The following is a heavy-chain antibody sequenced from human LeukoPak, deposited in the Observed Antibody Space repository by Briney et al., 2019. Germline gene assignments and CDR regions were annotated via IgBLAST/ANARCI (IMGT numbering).Heavy chain of an antibody. V-gene: IGHV4-39*07. J-gene: IGHJ4*02. Sequence: PSETLSLTCTVSGGSISSSSYYWGWIRQPPGKGLEWIGSVYYSGSTYYNPSLKSRVTISVDTSKNQFSLKLSSVTAVDTAVYYCARGGIPDYWGQGILVTVSS. CDR2: VYYSGST. CDR3: ARGGIPDY. CDR1: GGSISSSSYY. D-gene: IGHD2-21*01.